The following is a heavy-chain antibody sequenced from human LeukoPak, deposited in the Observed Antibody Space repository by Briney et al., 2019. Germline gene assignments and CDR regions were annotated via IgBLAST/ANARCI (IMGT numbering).Heavy chain of an antibody. J-gene: IGHJ4*02. CDR3: AKGMYYYDSSGYSKLDY. CDR2: INTSGGST. Sequence: GGSLRLSCVASGFTFRHYDMSWVRQAPGKGLEWVSSINTSGGSTYYADSLQGRFTISRGNSKNTLHLQMNNVRAEDTAVYYCAKGMYYYDSSGYSKLDYWGQGTLVTVSS. CDR1: GFTFRHYD. D-gene: IGHD3-22*01. V-gene: IGHV3-23*01.